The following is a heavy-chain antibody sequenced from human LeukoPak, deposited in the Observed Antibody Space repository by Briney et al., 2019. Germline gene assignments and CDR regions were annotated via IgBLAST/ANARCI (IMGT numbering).Heavy chain of an antibody. D-gene: IGHD3-22*01. CDR3: TKSLYDSSGYPVD. CDR2: IRSKAFGGTS. Sequence: GGSLRLSCTASGFSFGDFAMSWFRQAPEKGLEWVGFIRSKAFGGTSAYAASVRGRFTFSRDDSKSIAYLQMDSLKTEDTAVYYCTKSLYDSSGYPVDWGQGTLVTVSS. CDR1: GFSFGDFA. V-gene: IGHV3-49*03. J-gene: IGHJ4*02.